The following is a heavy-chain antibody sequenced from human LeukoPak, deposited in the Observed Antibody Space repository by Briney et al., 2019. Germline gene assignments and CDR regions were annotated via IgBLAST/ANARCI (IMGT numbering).Heavy chain of an antibody. V-gene: IGHV1-18*01. Sequence: ASVKVSCKASGYTFTSYGISWVRQAPGQGLEWMGWISAYNGNTNYAQKLQGRATMTTDTSTSTAYMELRSLRSDDTAVYYCARARYFDWLLGEGYYYYYYMDAWGKGTTVTVSS. D-gene: IGHD3-9*01. CDR3: ARARYFDWLLGEGYYYYYYMDA. CDR2: ISAYNGNT. CDR1: GYTFTSYG. J-gene: IGHJ6*03.